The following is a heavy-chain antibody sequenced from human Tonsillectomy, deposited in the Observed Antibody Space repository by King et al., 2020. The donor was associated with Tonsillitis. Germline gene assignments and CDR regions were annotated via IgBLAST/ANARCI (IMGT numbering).Heavy chain of an antibody. D-gene: IGHD7-27*01. Sequence: QLVQSGGGVVQPGGSLRLSCAVSGFTLSRFGMHWVRQAPGKGLEWVAVTWYDGTTKFYADSVKGRFTISRDNSKNTLYLQMNSLRTEDTAVYYCARDRTGDPWIDYWGQGTLVTVSS. CDR3: ARDRTGDPWIDY. CDR2: TWYDGTTK. V-gene: IGHV3-33*01. CDR1: GFTLSRFG. J-gene: IGHJ4*02.